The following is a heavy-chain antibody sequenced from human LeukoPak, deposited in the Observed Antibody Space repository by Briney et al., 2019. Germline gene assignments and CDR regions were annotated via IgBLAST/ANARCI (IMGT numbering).Heavy chain of an antibody. D-gene: IGHD3-10*01. CDR1: GFTFSSFS. CDR3: ARDFGW. J-gene: IGHJ4*02. CDR2: ISGNSDYI. Sequence: PGESLRLSCATPGFTFSSFSMNWVRQAPGKGLEWVSSISGNSDYIYYGDSVKGRFSISRDNAKNSVYLQMNSLRVEDTAVYYCARDFGWWGQGTLVTVSS. V-gene: IGHV3-21*01.